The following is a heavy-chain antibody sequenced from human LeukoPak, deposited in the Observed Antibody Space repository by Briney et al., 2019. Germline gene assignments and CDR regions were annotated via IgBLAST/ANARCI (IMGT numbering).Heavy chain of an antibody. CDR2: IYYSGST. D-gene: IGHD3-9*01. CDR1: GGSISSYY. Sequence: SETLSLTCTVSGGSISSYYWSWIRQPPGKGLEWIGYIYYSGSTNYNPSLKSRVTISVDTSKNQFSLKLSSVTAADTAVYYCARAADFDWYNFDYWGQGTLVTVSS. V-gene: IGHV4-59*12. J-gene: IGHJ4*02. CDR3: ARAADFDWYNFDY.